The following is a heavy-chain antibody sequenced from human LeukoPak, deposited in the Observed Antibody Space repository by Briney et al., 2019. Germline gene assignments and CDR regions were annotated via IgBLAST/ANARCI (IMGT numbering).Heavy chain of an antibody. CDR2: ISGSSKVI. CDR1: GFTFSTYS. J-gene: IGHJ4*02. V-gene: IGHV3-48*02. Sequence: PGGSLRLSCAASGFTFSTYSMNWVRQAPGKGLEWISYISGSSKVIYYADSVKGRFTISRDNAENLLYLQMNSLRDEDTAVHFCARDFDTSGYTFDFWGQGALVTVSS. CDR3: ARDFDTSGYTFDF. D-gene: IGHD3-22*01.